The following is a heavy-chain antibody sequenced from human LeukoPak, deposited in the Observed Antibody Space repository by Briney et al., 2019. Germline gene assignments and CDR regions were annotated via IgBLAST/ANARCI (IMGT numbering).Heavy chain of an antibody. CDR3: ARTGLGEPYYYGMDV. V-gene: IGHV1-69*13. D-gene: IGHD3-16*01. CDR1: GGTFSSYA. J-gene: IGHJ6*04. Sequence: SVKVSCKASGGTFSSYAISWVRQAPGQGLEWMGGIIPIFGTANYAQKFQGRVTITADESTSTAYMELSSLRSEDTAVYYCARTGLGEPYYYGMDVWGKGPRSPSPQ. CDR2: IIPIFGTA.